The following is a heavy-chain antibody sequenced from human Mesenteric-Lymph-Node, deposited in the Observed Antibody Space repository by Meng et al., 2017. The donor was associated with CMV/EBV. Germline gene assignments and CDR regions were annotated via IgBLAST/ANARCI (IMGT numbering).Heavy chain of an antibody. CDR1: GFYVSGVY. CDR3: AKVYGSGASYYHGMDV. CDR2: IWYDGSDK. V-gene: IGHV3-33*06. J-gene: IGHJ6*02. Sequence: GESLKISCAVSGFYVSGVYMSWVRQAPGKGLEWVAGIWYDGSDKYYTDSVKGRFTISRDNSRNTVYLDMSSLRREDTAVYYCAKVYGSGASYYHGMDVWGQGTTVTVSS. D-gene: IGHD3-10*01.